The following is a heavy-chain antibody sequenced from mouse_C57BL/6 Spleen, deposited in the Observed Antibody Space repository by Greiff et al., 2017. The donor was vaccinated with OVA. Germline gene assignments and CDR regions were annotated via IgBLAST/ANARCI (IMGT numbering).Heavy chain of an antibody. CDR2: ISSGGSYT. Sequence: EVKLVESGGDLVKPGGSLKLSCAASGFTFSSYGMSWVRQTPDKRLEWVATISSGGSYTYYPDSVKGRFTISRDNAKNTLYLQMSSLKSEDTAMYYCARRDDGYSYFDYWGQGTTLTVSS. V-gene: IGHV5-6*02. CDR3: ARRDDGYSYFDY. CDR1: GFTFSSYG. D-gene: IGHD2-3*01. J-gene: IGHJ2*01.